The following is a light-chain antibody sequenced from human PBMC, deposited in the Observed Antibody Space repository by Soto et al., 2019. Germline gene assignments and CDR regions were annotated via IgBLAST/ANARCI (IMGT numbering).Light chain of an antibody. CDR3: QQYAAELT. V-gene: IGKV1-33*01. CDR1: QDISNY. Sequence: DIQMTQSPSSLSASVGDRVTITCQASQDISNYLNWYQQKPGKAPKLLIYDASNLETGVPSRFSGSGSGTDFTFTISSLQPEDIATYYCQQYAAELTFGGGTKVEIK. CDR2: DAS. J-gene: IGKJ4*01.